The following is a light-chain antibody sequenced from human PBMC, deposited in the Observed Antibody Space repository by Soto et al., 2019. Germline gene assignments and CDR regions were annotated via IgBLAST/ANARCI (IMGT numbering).Light chain of an antibody. CDR2: GVS. CDR1: QSVNSNY. V-gene: IGKV3-20*01. Sequence: ENVLTQSPGTLSLSPGERATLSCRASQSVNSNYLAWHQQKPGQAPRLLIYGVSSRATGIPDRFSGSGSGTDFTLTISRLEPEDFAVYYCQHYGSLSWTFGQGTKVDNK. J-gene: IGKJ1*01. CDR3: QHYGSLSWT.